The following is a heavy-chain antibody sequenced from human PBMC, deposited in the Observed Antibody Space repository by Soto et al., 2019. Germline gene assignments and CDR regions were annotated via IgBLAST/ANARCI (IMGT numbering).Heavy chain of an antibody. CDR2: IFSGDSDT. CDR3: ARHYNGFDY. CDR1: GYSFTNNW. J-gene: IGHJ4*02. Sequence: GESLKISCKDSGYSFTNNWIAWVRQMPGKGLEWMGVIFSGDSDTRFSPSFQGQVTISVDKSINTAYLQWSSLKASDTAMYYCARHYNGFDYWGQGTLVTVSS. V-gene: IGHV5-51*01. D-gene: IGHD1-1*01.